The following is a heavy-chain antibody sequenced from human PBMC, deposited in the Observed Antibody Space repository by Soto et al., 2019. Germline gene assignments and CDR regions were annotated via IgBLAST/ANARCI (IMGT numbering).Heavy chain of an antibody. V-gene: IGHV1-8*01. J-gene: IGHJ6*03. CDR3: ARVGIAAPTHHYYYYYYMDV. CDR2: MNPNSGNT. Sequence: ASVKVSCKASGYTFTSYDINWVRQATGQGLEWMGWMNPNSGNTGYAQKFQGRVTMTRNTSISTAYMELSSLRSEDTAVYYCARVGIAAPTHHYYYYYYMDVWGKGTTVTVSS. D-gene: IGHD6-6*01. CDR1: GYTFTSYD.